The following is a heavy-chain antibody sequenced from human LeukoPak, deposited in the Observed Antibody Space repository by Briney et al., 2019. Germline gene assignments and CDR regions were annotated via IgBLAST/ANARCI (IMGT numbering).Heavy chain of an antibody. D-gene: IGHD2-2*02. V-gene: IGHV3-74*01. CDR2: INNDGSII. J-gene: IGHJ6*02. CDR3: ARDEIVPAAIAHVTYYYYYGMDV. CDR1: GFTFSTYW. Sequence: GGSLRLSCADSGFTFSTYWMYWVRQAPGKGLVWVSRINNDGSIITYADSVKGRFTISRDNAKNSLYLQMNSLRAEGTAVYYCARDEIVPAAIAHVTYYYYYGMDVWGQGTTVTVSS.